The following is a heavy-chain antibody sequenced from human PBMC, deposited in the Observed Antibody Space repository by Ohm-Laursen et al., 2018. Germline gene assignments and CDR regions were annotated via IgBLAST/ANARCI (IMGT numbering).Heavy chain of an antibody. Sequence: GSLRLSCTASGFTFSNAWMSWVRQAPGKGLEWVGRTRNKANRYTTEFAASVKGRFTSSRDDSKNSLYLQMNSLKTEDTAVYYCARESRPGAPLDYWGQGTLVTVSS. D-gene: IGHD1-26*01. V-gene: IGHV3-72*01. CDR1: GFTFSNAW. CDR3: ARESRPGAPLDY. CDR2: TRNKANRYTT. J-gene: IGHJ4*02.